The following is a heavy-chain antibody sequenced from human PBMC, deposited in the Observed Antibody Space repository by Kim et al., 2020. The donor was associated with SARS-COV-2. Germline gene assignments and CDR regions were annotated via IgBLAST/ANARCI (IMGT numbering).Heavy chain of an antibody. CDR1: GGTFSSYA. CDR2: IIPIFGTA. D-gene: IGHD6-13*01. V-gene: IGHV1-69*13. CDR3: ASALLEQQLVLGYYYYVMDV. J-gene: IGHJ6*02. Sequence: SVKVSCKASGGTFSSYAISWVRQAPGQGLEWMGGIIPIFGTANYAQKFQGRVTITADESTSTAYVELSSLRSEDTAVNYCASALLEQQLVLGYYYYVMDVWGQGTTVTVAS.